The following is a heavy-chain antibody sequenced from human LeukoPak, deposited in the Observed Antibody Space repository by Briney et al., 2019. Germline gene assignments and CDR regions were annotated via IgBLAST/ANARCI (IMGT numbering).Heavy chain of an antibody. CDR2: IIPIFGTA. CDR3: ARVDYYGSGSYHNWFDP. CDR1: GGTFSSYA. J-gene: IGHJ5*02. Sequence: ASVKVSCKASGGTFSSYAISWVRQAPGQGLEWMGGIIPIFGTANYAQKFQGRVTITADKSTSAAYMELSSLRSEDTAVYYCARVDYYGSGSYHNWFDPWGQGTLVTVSS. V-gene: IGHV1-69*06. D-gene: IGHD3-10*01.